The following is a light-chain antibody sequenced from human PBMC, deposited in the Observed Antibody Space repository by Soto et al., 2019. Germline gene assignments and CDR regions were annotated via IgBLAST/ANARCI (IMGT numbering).Light chain of an antibody. CDR1: QSIGTY. J-gene: IGKJ4*01. CDR2: DAS. V-gene: IGKV3-11*01. CDR3: QQRNPLT. Sequence: EIVLTDSPSTVSLSAGERGTRSCRASQSIGTYLAWYQQKPGQAPRLLIYDASNRATGVPARFSGGGSGTDFTLTISSLEPEDFAVYYCQQRNPLTFGGGTKVDIK.